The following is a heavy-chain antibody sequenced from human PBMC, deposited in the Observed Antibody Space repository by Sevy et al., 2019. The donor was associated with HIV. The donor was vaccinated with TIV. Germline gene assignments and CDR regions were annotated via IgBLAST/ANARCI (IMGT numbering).Heavy chain of an antibody. D-gene: IGHD3-10*01. V-gene: IGHV3-7*01. CDR1: GFTFSSYW. CDR2: IKQDGSEK. Sequence: GGSLRLSCAASGFTFSSYWVSWVRQAPGKGLEWVANIKQDGSEKYYVDSVKGRFTISRDNAKNSLYLQMNSLRAEDTAVYYCAREGRDFYFDYWGQGTLVTVSS. J-gene: IGHJ4*02. CDR3: AREGRDFYFDY.